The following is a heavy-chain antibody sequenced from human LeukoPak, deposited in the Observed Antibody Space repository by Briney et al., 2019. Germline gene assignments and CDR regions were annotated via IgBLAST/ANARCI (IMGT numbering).Heavy chain of an antibody. Sequence: GGSLRLSCAASGFTFSSYAMSWVRQAPGKGVEWGSAISGSGGSTYYADSVKGRFTISRDNSKNTLYLQMNSLRAEDTAVYYCAKDAHSSGWYVPIDYWGQGTLVTVSS. CDR2: ISGSGGST. D-gene: IGHD6-19*01. V-gene: IGHV3-23*01. CDR3: AKDAHSSGWYVPIDY. CDR1: GFTFSSYA. J-gene: IGHJ4*02.